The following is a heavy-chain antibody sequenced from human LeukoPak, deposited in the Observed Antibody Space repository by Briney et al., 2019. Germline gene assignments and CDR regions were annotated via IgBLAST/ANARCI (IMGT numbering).Heavy chain of an antibody. V-gene: IGHV1-18*01. CDR2: ISGYSGNT. Sequence: ASVKVSCKASGYTFSNHGITWVRQAPGQGLEWMGWISGYSGNTNYAQKLQGRVTMTTNTSASTAYMELRSLTSDNTAVYYCARDRQGGYWGQGTLVTVSS. CDR1: GYTFSNHG. CDR3: ARDRQGGY. J-gene: IGHJ4*02.